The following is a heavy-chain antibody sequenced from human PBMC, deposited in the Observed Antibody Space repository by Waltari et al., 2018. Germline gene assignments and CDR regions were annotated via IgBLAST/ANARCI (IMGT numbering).Heavy chain of an antibody. Sequence: QVQLVPSGAEVKTPGASVTVSCKASGYTFTAYYIHCLRQAPGQALEWMGWINPNSGGTNYAQKFQGRVTMTRDTSISTAYMELSRLRSDDTAVYYCASGPYYGSGRGWCDPWGQGTLVTVSS. V-gene: IGHV1-2*02. D-gene: IGHD3-10*01. CDR3: ASGPYYGSGRGWCDP. CDR2: INPNSGGT. CDR1: GYTFTAYY. J-gene: IGHJ5*02.